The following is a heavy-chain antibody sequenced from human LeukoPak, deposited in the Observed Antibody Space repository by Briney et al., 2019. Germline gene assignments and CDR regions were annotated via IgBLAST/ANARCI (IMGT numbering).Heavy chain of an antibody. CDR2: IKPDGSEI. J-gene: IGHJ4*02. Sequence: GGSLRLSCAASGFRFSDSWMDWVRQAPGKGLEWVANIKPDGSEIHYADSAKGRFTISRDNSKNTLYLQMNSLRAEDTAVYYCARDMSGSYEAFDYWGQGTLVTVSS. V-gene: IGHV3-7*01. CDR3: ARDMSGSYEAFDY. CDR1: GFRFSDSW. D-gene: IGHD1-26*01.